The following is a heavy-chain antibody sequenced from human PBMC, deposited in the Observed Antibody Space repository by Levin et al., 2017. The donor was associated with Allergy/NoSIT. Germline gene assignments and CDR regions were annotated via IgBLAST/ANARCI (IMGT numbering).Heavy chain of an antibody. Sequence: HGESLKISCAASGFIFSSYSMNWVRQAPGKGLEWVSYISSTSSKIYYADSVKGRFTISRDNAKNSLYLQMNSLRAEDTAVYYCASGFSIAVIRNYWGQGTLVTVSS. CDR1: GFIFSSYS. V-gene: IGHV3-48*01. CDR2: ISSTSSKI. J-gene: IGHJ4*02. D-gene: IGHD6-19*01. CDR3: ASGFSIAVIRNY.